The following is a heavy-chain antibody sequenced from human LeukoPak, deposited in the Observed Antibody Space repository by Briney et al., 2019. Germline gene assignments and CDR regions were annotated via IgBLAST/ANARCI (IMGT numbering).Heavy chain of an antibody. D-gene: IGHD2-15*01. Sequence: ASVKVSCKASGYPFTHYAVHWVRQAPGQGLEWMEWISTNTGNPTYAQGFTGRFVFSLDTSVSTAYLQISSLKAEDTAVYYCARAFPYFCSGDSCYSYAFDIWGQGTMVTVSS. V-gene: IGHV7-4-1*02. CDR3: ARAFPYFCSGDSCYSYAFDI. CDR1: GYPFTHYA. J-gene: IGHJ3*02. CDR2: ISTNTGNP.